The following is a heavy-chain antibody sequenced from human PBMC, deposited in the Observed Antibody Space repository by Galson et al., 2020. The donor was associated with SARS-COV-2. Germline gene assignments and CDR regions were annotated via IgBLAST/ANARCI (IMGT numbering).Heavy chain of an antibody. D-gene: IGHD6-13*01. CDR1: GFTFSSYA. CDR2: ISYDGSNK. CDR3: ARGPSFRSSSWYDFDY. Sequence: TGGSLRLSCAASGFTFSSYAMHWVRQAPGKGLEWVAVISYDGSNKYYADSVKGRFTISRDNSKNTLYLQMNSLRAEDTAVYYCARGPSFRSSSWYDFDYWGQGTLVTVSS. V-gene: IGHV3-30-3*01. J-gene: IGHJ4*02.